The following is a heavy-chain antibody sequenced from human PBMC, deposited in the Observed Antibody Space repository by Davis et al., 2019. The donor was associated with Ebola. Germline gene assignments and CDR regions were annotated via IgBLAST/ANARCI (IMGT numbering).Heavy chain of an antibody. Sequence: GESLKISCVTSGFTFTSYSFNWIRQTPGKGLEWIAHINTRGDARVYADSVRGRFTISRDDAANSLPLQMDSLKHEDTAVYYCVRDYLFAFDSWGQGTPVTVSS. D-gene: IGHD3-10*02. J-gene: IGHJ4*02. CDR2: INTRGDAR. V-gene: IGHV3-48*02. CDR1: GFTFTSYS. CDR3: VRDYLFAFDS.